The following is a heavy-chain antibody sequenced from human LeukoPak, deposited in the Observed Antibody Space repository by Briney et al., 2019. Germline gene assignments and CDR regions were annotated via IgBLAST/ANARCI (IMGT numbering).Heavy chain of an antibody. D-gene: IGHD2/OR15-2a*01. Sequence: GGSLRLFCAASGFTFSSYSMNWVRQAPGKGLEWVSSISSSSSYIYYADSVKGRFTISRDNAKNSLYLQMNSLTAEDTAVYYCARGFLVLHDIDYWGQGTLVTVSS. J-gene: IGHJ4*02. CDR3: ARGFLVLHDIDY. CDR2: ISSSSSYI. V-gene: IGHV3-21*01. CDR1: GFTFSSYS.